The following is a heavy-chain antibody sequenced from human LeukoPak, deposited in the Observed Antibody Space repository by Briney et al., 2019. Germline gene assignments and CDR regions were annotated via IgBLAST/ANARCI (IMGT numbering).Heavy chain of an antibody. CDR3: ARHVPPSTNGMDY. Sequence: SETLSLTCTVSGGSISSSSYYWGWIRQPPGKGLEWIGSIYYSGSTYYNPSLKSRVTISVDTSKNQFSLKLNSLTAADTAVYYCARHVPPSTNGMDYWGQGTLVTVSS. CDR1: GGSISSSSYY. CDR2: IYYSGST. J-gene: IGHJ4*02. D-gene: IGHD2-8*01. V-gene: IGHV4-39*01.